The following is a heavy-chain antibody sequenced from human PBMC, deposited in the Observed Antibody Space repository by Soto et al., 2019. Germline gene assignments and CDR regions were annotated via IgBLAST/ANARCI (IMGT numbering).Heavy chain of an antibody. Sequence: SVKVSSKASGGTFSSYAISWVRQAPGQGLEWMGGIIPIFGTANYAQKFQGRVTITADESTSTAYMELSSLRSEDTAVYYCARDRGPYVVPAANIYYYYGMDVWGQGTTVTVSS. CDR1: GGTFSSYA. CDR3: ARDRGPYVVPAANIYYYYGMDV. V-gene: IGHV1-69*13. J-gene: IGHJ6*02. CDR2: IIPIFGTA. D-gene: IGHD2-2*01.